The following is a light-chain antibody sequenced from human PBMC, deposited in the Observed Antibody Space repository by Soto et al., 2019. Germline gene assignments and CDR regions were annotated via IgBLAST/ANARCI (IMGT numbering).Light chain of an antibody. CDR2: EVS. CDR1: SSDVGGYNY. V-gene: IGLV2-14*01. Sequence: LAQPASVSGSPGQSITISCTGTSSDVGGYNYVSWYQQHPGKAPKLMIYEVSNRPSGVSNRFSGSKSGNTASLTISGLQAEDEADYYCSSYTSTSTRLYVFGTGTKVTVL. J-gene: IGLJ1*01. CDR3: SSYTSTSTRLYV.